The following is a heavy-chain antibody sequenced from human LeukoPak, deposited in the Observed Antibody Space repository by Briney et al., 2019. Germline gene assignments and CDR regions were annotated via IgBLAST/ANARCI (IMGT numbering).Heavy chain of an antibody. Sequence: GGSLRLSCAASGFTFSSYGMHWVRQAPGKGLEWVAFIRYDGSNKYYADSVKGRFTISRDNSKNTLYLQMNSLRAEDTAVYYCAKDRNIVATIGTYYFDYWGQGTLVTVSS. CDR1: GFTFSSYG. CDR2: IRYDGSNK. V-gene: IGHV3-30*02. D-gene: IGHD5-12*01. J-gene: IGHJ4*02. CDR3: AKDRNIVATIGTYYFDY.